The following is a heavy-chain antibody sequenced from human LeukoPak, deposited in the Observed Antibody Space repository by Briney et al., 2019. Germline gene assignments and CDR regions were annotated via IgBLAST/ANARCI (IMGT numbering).Heavy chain of an antibody. CDR1: GITLNNNA. J-gene: IGHJ5*02. V-gene: IGHV3-23*01. CDR3: AKDLRSLYESGNYGWFDP. Sequence: GGSLRLSCAASGITLNNNAMSWVRQAPGKGPEWVSSISINGGTTYYADSVKGRFTISRDNSKNTLYLQMSSLRAGDTAVYYCAKDLRSLYESGNYGWFDPWGQGALVTVST. D-gene: IGHD3-10*01. CDR2: ISINGGTT.